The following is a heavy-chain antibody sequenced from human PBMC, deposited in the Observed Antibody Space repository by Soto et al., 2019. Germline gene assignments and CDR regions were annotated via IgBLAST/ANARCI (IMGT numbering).Heavy chain of an antibody. CDR3: AREVCTNGVCGNFDY. J-gene: IGHJ4*02. D-gene: IGHD2-8*01. CDR1: GFTFSNYA. V-gene: IGHV3-48*01. CDR2: ISSSSSTI. Sequence: GGSLRLSCAASGFTFSNYAMNWVRQAPGKGLEWVSYISSSSSTIYYADSVKGRFTISRDNAKNSLYLQMNSLRAEDTAVYYCAREVCTNGVCGNFDYWGQGTLVTV.